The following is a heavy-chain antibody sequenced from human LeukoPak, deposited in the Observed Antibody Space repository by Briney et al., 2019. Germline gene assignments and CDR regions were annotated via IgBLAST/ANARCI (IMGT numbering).Heavy chain of an antibody. V-gene: IGHV4-34*01. CDR3: ARIGDYYDSSGYYHSRYYYYMDV. D-gene: IGHD3-22*01. Sequence: SETLSLTCAVYGGSFSGYYWSWIRQPPGKALEWIGEINHSGSTNYNPSLKSRVTISVDTSKNQFSLKLSSVTAADTAVYYCARIGDYYDSSGYYHSRYYYYMDVWGKGTTVTVSS. CDR2: INHSGST. J-gene: IGHJ6*03. CDR1: GGSFSGYY.